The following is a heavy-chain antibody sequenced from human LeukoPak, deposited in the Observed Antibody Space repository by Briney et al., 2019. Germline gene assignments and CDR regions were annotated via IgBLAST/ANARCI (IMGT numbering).Heavy chain of an antibody. J-gene: IGHJ4*02. Sequence: GGSLRLSGAASGFSFSSYAMSWVRQSPGKGLEGVSAIGGGGGDTYYEDSVKGRFNISRDNSKNTLFLQMSSLRAEDTAVYYCAKSFGPGSFFDYWGQGTLVTVSS. CDR1: GFSFSSYA. V-gene: IGHV3-23*01. D-gene: IGHD3-10*01. CDR3: AKSFGPGSFFDY. CDR2: IGGGGGDT.